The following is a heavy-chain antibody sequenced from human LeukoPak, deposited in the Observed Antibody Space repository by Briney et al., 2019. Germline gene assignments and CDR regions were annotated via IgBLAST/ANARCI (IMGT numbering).Heavy chain of an antibody. D-gene: IGHD3-9*01. V-gene: IGHV4-34*01. Sequence: SETLSLTCAVYGGSFSGYYWSWIRQPPGKGLEWIGEINHSGSTNYNPSLKSRVTISVDTSKNQFSLKLSSVTAADTAVYYCAKESAYYDILTGSYGMDVWGQGTTVTVSS. CDR1: GGSFSGYY. CDR3: AKESAYYDILTGSYGMDV. CDR2: INHSGST. J-gene: IGHJ6*02.